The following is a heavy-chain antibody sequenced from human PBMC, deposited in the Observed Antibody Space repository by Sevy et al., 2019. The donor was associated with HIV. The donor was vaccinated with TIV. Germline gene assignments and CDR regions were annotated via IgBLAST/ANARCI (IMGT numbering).Heavy chain of an antibody. D-gene: IGHD5-18*01. J-gene: IGHJ4*02. CDR1: GFTVNSNY. Sequence: GGSLRLSCAASGFTVNSNYMTWVRQAPGKGLEGVSVIHSDDTTYHADSVKDRFTISKDNFKNTLYLLMSSLRAEDTDVNYCARGKSGYGYALNYWGQGTLVTVSS. V-gene: IGHV3-66*01. CDR3: ARGKSGYGYALNY. CDR2: IHSDDTT.